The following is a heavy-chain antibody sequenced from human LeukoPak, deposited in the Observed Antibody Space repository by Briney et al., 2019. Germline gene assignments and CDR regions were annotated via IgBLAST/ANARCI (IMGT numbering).Heavy chain of an antibody. J-gene: IGHJ3*02. CDR3: VREKYCGSPTCFNAFEI. CDR1: GFTFSNYN. Sequence: GGSLRLSCAASGFTFSNYNMNWVRQAPGKGLEWVSSITSTSTYIYYADSVKGRFTISRDNAKDSLYLQMNSLRAEDTAVYYCVREKYCGSPTCFNAFEIWGQGTMVTVSS. V-gene: IGHV3-21*01. CDR2: ITSTSTYI. D-gene: IGHD2-2*01.